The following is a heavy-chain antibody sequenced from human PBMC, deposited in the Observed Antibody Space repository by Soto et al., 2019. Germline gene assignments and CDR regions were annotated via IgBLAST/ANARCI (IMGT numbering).Heavy chain of an antibody. J-gene: IGHJ4*01. V-gene: IGHV1-69*04. D-gene: IGHD2-15*01. CDR2: IITILGIA. Sequence: SVKVSCKASGGTFSSYTISWVRQAPGQGLEWMGRIITILGIANYAQKFQGRVTITAEKSTSTAYMELSSLRSEDKAVYYCARDRRYCSGGSCYGDFDYWG. CDR3: ARDRRYCSGGSCYGDFDY. CDR1: GGTFSSYT.